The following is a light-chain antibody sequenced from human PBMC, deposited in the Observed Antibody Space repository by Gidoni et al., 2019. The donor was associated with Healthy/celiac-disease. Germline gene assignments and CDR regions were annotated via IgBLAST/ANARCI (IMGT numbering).Light chain of an antibody. J-gene: IGKJ1*01. CDR3: QHRRT. Sequence: QMTQSPSSLSASVGDRVTITCRASQSISSYLNWYQQKPGKAPKLLIYAASSLQSGVPSRFSGSGSGTDFTLTISSLQPEDFATYYCQHRRTFGQGTKVEIK. V-gene: IGKV1-39*01. CDR2: AAS. CDR1: QSISSY.